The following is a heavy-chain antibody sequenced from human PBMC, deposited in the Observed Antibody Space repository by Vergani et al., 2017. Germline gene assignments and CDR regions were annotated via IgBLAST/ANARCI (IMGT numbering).Heavy chain of an antibody. CDR1: EYSFGNYW. CDR2: IYPADSDT. V-gene: IGHV5-51*01. J-gene: IGHJ4*02. Sequence: EVELVQSGPEMRKPGESLKISCKGSEYSFGNYWIGWVRQIPGKGLEWMGIIYPADSDTRYSPSFQGKVTISADKSISTAFLQWDSLKASDTALYYCARHTTYTDSWGQGTLVTVSS. CDR3: ARHTTYTDS. D-gene: IGHD1-1*01.